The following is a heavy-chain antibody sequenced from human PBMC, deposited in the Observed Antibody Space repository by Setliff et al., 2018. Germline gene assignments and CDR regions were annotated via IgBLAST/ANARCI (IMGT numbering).Heavy chain of an antibody. CDR2: TYHSGST. CDR1: GYSISTGYY. CDR3: ARESRYYYDNLGTLDY. Sequence: PSETLSLTCAVSGYSISTGYYWGWIRQPPGKGLEWIGSTYHSGSTYYNPSLKSRASISVDTSKNQFSLKLSSVTAADTAVYYCARESRYYYDNLGTLDYWGQGTLVTVSS. D-gene: IGHD3-22*01. J-gene: IGHJ4*02. V-gene: IGHV4-38-2*02.